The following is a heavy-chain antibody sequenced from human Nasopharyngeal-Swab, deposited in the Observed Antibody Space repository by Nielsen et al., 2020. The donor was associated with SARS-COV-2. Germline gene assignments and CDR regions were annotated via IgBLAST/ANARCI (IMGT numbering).Heavy chain of an antibody. CDR2: ISSSGSTI. CDR3: ARDGKVGSSYDY. J-gene: IGHJ4*02. D-gene: IGHD6-13*01. CDR1: GFPFSDYY. Sequence: GESLKISCAASGFPFSDYYMSWIRQAPGKGLEWVSYISSSGSTIYYADSVKGRFTISRDNAKNSLYLQMNSLRAEDTAVYYCARDGKVGSSYDYWGQGTLVTVSS. V-gene: IGHV3-11*01.